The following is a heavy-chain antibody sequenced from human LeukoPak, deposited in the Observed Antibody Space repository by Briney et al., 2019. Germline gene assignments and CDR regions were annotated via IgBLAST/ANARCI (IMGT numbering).Heavy chain of an antibody. V-gene: IGHV4-59*01. D-gene: IGHD1-26*01. CDR2: IYYSGST. CDR3: AGSGSYYMLDY. CDR1: GGSISSYY. J-gene: IGHJ4*02. Sequence: SETLSLTRTVSGGSISSYYWSWIRQPPGKGLEWIGYIYYSGSTNYNPSLKSRVTISVDTSKNQFSLKLSSVTAADTAVYYCAGSGSYYMLDYWGQGTLVTVSS.